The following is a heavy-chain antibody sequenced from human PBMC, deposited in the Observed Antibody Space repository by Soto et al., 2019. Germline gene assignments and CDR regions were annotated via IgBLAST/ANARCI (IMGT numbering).Heavy chain of an antibody. CDR1: GGTFSSYA. CDR2: IIPIFGTA. CDR3: ASSGIYYYDSSGTFDY. D-gene: IGHD3-22*01. Sequence: QVQLVQSGAEVKKPGSSVKVSCKASGGTFSSYAISWVRQAPGQGLEWMGGIIPIFGTANYAQKFQGRVTITEDEYTSTAYMELSSLRSEDTAVYYCASSGIYYYDSSGTFDYWGQGTLVTVYS. V-gene: IGHV1-69*01. J-gene: IGHJ4*02.